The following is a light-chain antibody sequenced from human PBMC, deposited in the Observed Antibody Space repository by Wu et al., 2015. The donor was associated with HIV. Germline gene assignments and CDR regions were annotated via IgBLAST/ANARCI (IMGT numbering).Light chain of an antibody. CDR3: QQXSNWPLT. V-gene: IGKV3-11*01. CDR1: QSISSY. Sequence: DIVLTQSPATLSFSPGERATLSCRASQSISSYLAWYQQKPGQAPRLLIFDASNRVTGIPARFSGSGSGTDFTLTISSLEPEDFALYYCQQXSNWPLTFGQGTRLEIK. J-gene: IGKJ5*01. CDR2: DAS.